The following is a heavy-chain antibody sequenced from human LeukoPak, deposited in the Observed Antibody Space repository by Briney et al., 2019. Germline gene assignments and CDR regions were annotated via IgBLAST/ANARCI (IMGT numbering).Heavy chain of an antibody. CDR1: GFTFSNAW. D-gene: IGHD6-13*01. CDR3: ARVGYSSSWSPSDY. V-gene: IGHV3-7*01. J-gene: IGHJ4*02. CDR2: IKDDGSGK. Sequence: GSLRLSCAASGFTFSNAWMSWVRQAPGKGLEWVANIKDDGSGKYYVDSLKGRFTISRDNAKNSLYLQMNSLRAEDTAVYYCARVGYSSSWSPSDYWGQGALVTVSS.